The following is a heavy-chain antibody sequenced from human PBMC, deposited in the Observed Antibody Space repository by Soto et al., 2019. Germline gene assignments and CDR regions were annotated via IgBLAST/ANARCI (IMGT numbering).Heavy chain of an antibody. CDR3: ARGARRYYDFWSGLRRRFGP. J-gene: IGHJ5*02. V-gene: IGHV4-34*01. D-gene: IGHD3-3*01. Sequence: LVTMSLTRAVLGGSFSDYDGSWIRKPPGKGLEWIGEINHSGSTNYNPSLKSRVTISVDTSKNQFSLKLSSVTAADTAVYYCARGARRYYDFWSGLRRRFGPWGQGTLLTVSS. CDR1: GGSFSDYD. CDR2: INHSGST.